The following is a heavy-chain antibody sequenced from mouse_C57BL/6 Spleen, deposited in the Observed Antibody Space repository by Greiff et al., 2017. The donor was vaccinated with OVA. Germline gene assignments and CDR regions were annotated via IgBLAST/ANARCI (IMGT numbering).Heavy chain of an antibody. V-gene: IGHV1-54*01. CDR3: ARSDYSNGFAY. Sequence: VQLQQSGAELVRPGTSVKVSCKASGYAFTNYLIEWVKQRPGQGLVWIGVINPGSGSTNYNEKFKGKATLTADKSSSTAYMQLSSLTSEDSAVYFCARSDYSNGFAYWGQGTLVTVSA. D-gene: IGHD2-5*01. CDR2: INPGSGST. CDR1: GYAFTNYL. J-gene: IGHJ3*01.